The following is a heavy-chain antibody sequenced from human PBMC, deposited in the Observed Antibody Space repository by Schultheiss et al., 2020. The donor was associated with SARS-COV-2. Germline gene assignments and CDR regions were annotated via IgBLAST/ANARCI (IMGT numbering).Heavy chain of an antibody. V-gene: IGHV5-51*01. J-gene: IGHJ4*02. CDR2: IYPGDSDT. CDR1: GYSFTNYW. CDR3: ARQVDLAAELVGY. Sequence: GGSLRLSCKGSGYSFTNYWIGWVRQMPGKGLEWMGIIYPGDSDTRYSPSFQGQVTISADKSITTAYLQWSSLKASDTAMYYCARQVDLAAELVGYWGQGTLVTVSS. D-gene: IGHD6-25*01.